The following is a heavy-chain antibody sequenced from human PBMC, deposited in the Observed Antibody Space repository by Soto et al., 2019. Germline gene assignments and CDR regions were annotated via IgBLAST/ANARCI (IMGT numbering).Heavy chain of an antibody. V-gene: IGHV1-18*01. CDR1: GYTFSSYG. Sequence: QVQLVQSGAEVKKPGASVKVSCKASGYTFSSYGISWVRQAPGQGLEWMGWISAYNGNTKYAQKIQGRVTMTTDTPTSTAYRELRSLRSDDTAVYYCARDSPPVDYWGQGPLVTVSS. CDR3: ARDSPPVDY. CDR2: ISAYNGNT. J-gene: IGHJ4*02.